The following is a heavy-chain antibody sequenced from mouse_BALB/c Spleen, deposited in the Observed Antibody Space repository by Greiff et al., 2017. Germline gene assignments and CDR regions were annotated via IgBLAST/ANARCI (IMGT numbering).Heavy chain of an antibody. D-gene: IGHD2-4*01. V-gene: IGHV5-9-3*01. CDR1: GFTFSSYA. Sequence: EEQVVESGGGLVKPGGSLKLSCAASGFTFSSYAMSWVRQTPEKRLEWVATISSGGSYTYYPDSVKGRFTISRDNAKNTLYLQMSSLRSEDTAMYYCARQGHSPYDYEDYYAMDYWGQGTSVTVSS. CDR2: ISSGGSYT. J-gene: IGHJ4*01. CDR3: ARQGHSPYDYEDYYAMDY.